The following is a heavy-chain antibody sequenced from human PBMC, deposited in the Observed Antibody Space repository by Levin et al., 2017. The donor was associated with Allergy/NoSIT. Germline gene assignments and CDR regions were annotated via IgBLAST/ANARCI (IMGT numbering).Heavy chain of an antibody. CDR1: GFTFSTYA. Sequence: LSLTCAASGFTFSTYAMSWVRQAPGKGLEWVSGISASGDNTYSADSVRGRFTISRDNFKNTLYLQMNSLRAEDTAVYYCAKSNSGGYRFGYWGQGTLVTVSS. D-gene: IGHD6-19*01. V-gene: IGHV3-23*01. CDR2: ISASGDNT. CDR3: AKSNSGGYRFGY. J-gene: IGHJ4*02.